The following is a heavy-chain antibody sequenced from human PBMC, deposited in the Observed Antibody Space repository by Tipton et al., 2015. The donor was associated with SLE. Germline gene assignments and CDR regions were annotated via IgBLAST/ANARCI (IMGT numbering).Heavy chain of an antibody. J-gene: IGHJ3*02. V-gene: IGHV4-34*01. CDR1: GASISSHY. CDR3: ARGLRTGAFDI. Sequence: TLSLTCTVSGASISSHYWSWIRQPPGKGLEWIGEINHGGTTNHNPSLKSRVTMSVDTSKTQFSLRLSSVTAADTAVYYCARGLRTGAFDIWGQGTMVTVSS. D-gene: IGHD1-14*01. CDR2: INHGGTT.